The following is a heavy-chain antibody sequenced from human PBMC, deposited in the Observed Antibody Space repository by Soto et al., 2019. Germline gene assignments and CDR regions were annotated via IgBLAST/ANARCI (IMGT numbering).Heavy chain of an antibody. V-gene: IGHV5-10-1*03. CDR1: GYSFTSYW. J-gene: IGHJ4*02. Sequence: EVQLVQSGAEVKRPGESLRISCKGSGYSFTSYWISWVRQMPGKGLEWMGRIGPSDSYTSYSPSFQGHVTISADKSITTAYLQWSSLKASDTAMYYCGIVASDESDYWGQGTLVTVSS. CDR2: IGPSDSYT. D-gene: IGHD5-12*01. CDR3: GIVASDESDY.